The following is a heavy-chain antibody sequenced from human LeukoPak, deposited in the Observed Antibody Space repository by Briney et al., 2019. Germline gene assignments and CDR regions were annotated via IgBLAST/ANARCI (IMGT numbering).Heavy chain of an antibody. CDR1: EFTFVRYA. V-gene: IGHV3-48*04. D-gene: IGHD6-13*01. J-gene: IGHJ6*03. CDR2: ISSSSFKI. CDR3: VRDPSYGSSWYYYMDV. Sequence: GSLRLSCAASEFTFVRYAMNWVRQAPGKGLEWVSYISSSSFKIGYADSVKGRFTISRDNSKNSLYLQMDSLRVEDTAVYYCVRDPSYGSSWYYYMDVWGKGTTVIVSS.